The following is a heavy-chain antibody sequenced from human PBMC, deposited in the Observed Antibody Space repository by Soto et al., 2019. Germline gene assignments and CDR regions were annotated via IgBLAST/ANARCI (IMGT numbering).Heavy chain of an antibody. CDR1: GFTFSSYA. CDR2: ISYDGSNK. J-gene: IGHJ4*02. Sequence: HPGGSLRLSCAASGFTFSSYAMHWVRQAPGKGLEWVAVISYDGSNKYYADSVKGRFTISRDNSKNTLYLQMNSLGAEDTAVYYCARDLNYWSLLIDHWGQGTLVTVSS. V-gene: IGHV3-30-3*01. D-gene: IGHD2-8*02. CDR3: ARDLNYWSLLIDH.